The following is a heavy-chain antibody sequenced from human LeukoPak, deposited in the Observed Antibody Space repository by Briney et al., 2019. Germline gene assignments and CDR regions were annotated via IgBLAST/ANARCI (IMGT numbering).Heavy chain of an antibody. D-gene: IGHD6-13*01. CDR2: ISGSGGST. CDR1: GFTFSSYW. V-gene: IGHV3-23*01. CDR3: AKNRGQQLSPLDY. J-gene: IGHJ4*02. Sequence: PGGSLRLSCAASGFTFSSYWMNWVRQAPWKGLVWVSVISGSGGSTNYADSVKGRFTISRDNSKNTLYLQMNSLRAEDTAVYYCAKNRGQQLSPLDYWGQGTLVTVSS.